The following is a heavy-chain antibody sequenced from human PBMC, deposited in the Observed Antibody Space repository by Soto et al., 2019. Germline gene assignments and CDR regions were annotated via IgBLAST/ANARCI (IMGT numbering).Heavy chain of an antibody. CDR2: IKEDGSEK. J-gene: IGHJ6*02. CDR3: AREGASSGCYGMDV. V-gene: IGHV3-7*05. Sequence: GSLRLSCAASGFTFSRYWMSWVRQAPGKGLEWVAKIKEDGSEKYYVDSVKGRFTISRDNAENSLSLQMNSLRAEDTAVYYCAREGASSGCYGMDVWGQGTTVTVSS. D-gene: IGHD1-26*01. CDR1: GFTFSRYW.